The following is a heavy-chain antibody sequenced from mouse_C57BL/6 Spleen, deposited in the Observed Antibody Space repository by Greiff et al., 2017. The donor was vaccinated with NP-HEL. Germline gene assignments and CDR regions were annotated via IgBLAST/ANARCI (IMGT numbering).Heavy chain of an antibody. D-gene: IGHD1-1*01. CDR2: IHPSDSDT. J-gene: IGHJ2*01. CDR1: GYTFTSYW. CDR3: AISITTVVAPVGY. Sequence: QVQLQQPGAELVKPGASVKVSCKASGYTFTSYWMHWVKQRPGQGLEWIGRIHPSDSDTNYNQKFKGKATLTVDKSSSTAYMQLSSLTSEDSAVYYCAISITTVVAPVGYWGQGTTLTVSS. V-gene: IGHV1-74*01.